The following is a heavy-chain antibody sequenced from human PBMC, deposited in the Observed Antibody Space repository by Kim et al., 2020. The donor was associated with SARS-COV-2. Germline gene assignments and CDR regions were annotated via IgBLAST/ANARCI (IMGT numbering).Heavy chain of an antibody. CDR1: GFTVSSNY. CDR3: ARVTSSTSNYYYYYYMDV. J-gene: IGHJ6*03. D-gene: IGHD2-2*01. CDR2: IYSGGST. Sequence: GGSLRLSCAASGFTVSSNYMSWVRQAPGKGLEWVSVIYSGGSTYYADSVKGRFTISRDNSKNTLYLQMNSLRAEDTAVYYCARVTSSTSNYYYYYYMDVWGKGTTVTVSS. V-gene: IGHV3-66*01.